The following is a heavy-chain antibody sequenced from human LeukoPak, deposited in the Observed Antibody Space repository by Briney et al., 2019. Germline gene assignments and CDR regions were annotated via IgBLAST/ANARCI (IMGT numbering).Heavy chain of an antibody. D-gene: IGHD2-2*01. CDR2: IYTSGST. CDR1: GGSISSYY. J-gene: IGHJ4*02. V-gene: IGHV4-4*07. CDR3: ARASWLDY. Sequence: SETLSLTCSVSGGSISSYYWNWIRQPPGKGLEWIGRIYTSGSTDYNPSLKSRITMSIDTSTNQFSLKLSSMTAADTAVYYCARASWLDYWGQGALVTVSS.